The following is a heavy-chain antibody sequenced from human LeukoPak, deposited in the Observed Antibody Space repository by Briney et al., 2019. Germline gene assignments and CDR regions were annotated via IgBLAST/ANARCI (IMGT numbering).Heavy chain of an antibody. CDR2: ISSSGIST. D-gene: IGHD2-15*01. J-gene: IGHJ4*02. V-gene: IGHV3-23*01. CDR3: ASDSPGYDSGSYFAY. Sequence: GGSLRLSCAASGFTFSNYVMSWVRQAPGKGLGWVSTISSSGISTYYADSVKGRFTISRDNSKNTLYMQMNSLRDEDTAVYYCASDSPGYDSGSYFAYWGQGTLVTVSS. CDR1: GFTFSNYV.